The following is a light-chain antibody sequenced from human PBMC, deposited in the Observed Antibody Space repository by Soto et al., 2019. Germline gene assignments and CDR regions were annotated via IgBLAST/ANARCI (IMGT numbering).Light chain of an antibody. CDR3: QQSAHSPIT. J-gene: IGKJ5*01. V-gene: IGKV3D-20*01. CDR1: QSVSSN. Sequence: EIVMTQSPATLSVSPGERATLPCRASQSVSSNLAWFQQKPGLAPRLLIYDASNRATGIPDRFSGSGSGTDFTLTISRLEPEDFAVYYCQQSAHSPITFGQGTRLEIK. CDR2: DAS.